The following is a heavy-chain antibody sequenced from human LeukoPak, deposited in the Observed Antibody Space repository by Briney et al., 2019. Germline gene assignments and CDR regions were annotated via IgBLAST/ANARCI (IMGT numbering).Heavy chain of an antibody. CDR3: ARLWLQFPFR. Sequence: PSETLSLTCTVSGGSISSSSYYWGWIRQPPGKGLEWIGSIYYSGSTYYNPSLKSRVTISVDTSKNQFSLKLSSETAADTAVYYCARLWLQFPFRWRQGTLVTVSS. CDR1: GGSISSSSYY. D-gene: IGHD5-24*01. CDR2: IYYSGST. J-gene: IGHJ4*02. V-gene: IGHV4-39*01.